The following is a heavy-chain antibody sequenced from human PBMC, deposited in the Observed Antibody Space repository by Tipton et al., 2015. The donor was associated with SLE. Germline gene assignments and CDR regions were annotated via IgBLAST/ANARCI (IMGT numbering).Heavy chain of an antibody. Sequence: VQLVQSGAEVKKPGESLKISCKGSGYSFTSYWIGWVRQMPGKGLEWMGIIYPGDSDTRYSPSFQGQVTISADKSISTAYLQWSSLKAPDTAMYYCARVPGYSSSWYDYFDYWGQGTLVTVSS. D-gene: IGHD6-13*01. CDR3: ARVPGYSSSWYDYFDY. CDR2: IYPGDSDT. J-gene: IGHJ4*02. CDR1: GYSFTSYW. V-gene: IGHV5-51*03.